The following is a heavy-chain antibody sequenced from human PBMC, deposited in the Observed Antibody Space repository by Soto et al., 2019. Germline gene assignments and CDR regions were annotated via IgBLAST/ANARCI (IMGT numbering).Heavy chain of an antibody. V-gene: IGHV3-11*01. CDR3: ARDLGYYDSSGYFDC. Sequence: LRLSCAASGFTFSDYYMSWIRQAPGKGLEWVSYISSSDSIIYYADSVKGRFTISRDNAKNSLYLQMNSLRAEDTAVYYCARDLGYYDSSGYFDCWGQGTLVTVSS. J-gene: IGHJ4*02. D-gene: IGHD3-22*01. CDR1: GFTFSDYY. CDR2: ISSSDSII.